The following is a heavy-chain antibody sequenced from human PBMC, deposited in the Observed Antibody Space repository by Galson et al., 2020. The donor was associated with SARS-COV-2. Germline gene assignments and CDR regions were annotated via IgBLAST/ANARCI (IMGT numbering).Heavy chain of an antibody. J-gene: IGHJ5*02. D-gene: IGHD1-1*01. V-gene: IGHV3-30*09. Sequence: TGGSLRLSCAASVFIFSTYAMHWVRQAPGKGLEWVALIGYDGNNKFYADSVKGRFAISRDNAQSTLFLQMNSLGTDDTAVYYCAKRGGPPTGKDNWFDTWGQGTLVTVSS. CDR1: VFIFSTYA. CDR3: AKRGGPPTGKDNWFDT. CDR2: IGYDGNNK.